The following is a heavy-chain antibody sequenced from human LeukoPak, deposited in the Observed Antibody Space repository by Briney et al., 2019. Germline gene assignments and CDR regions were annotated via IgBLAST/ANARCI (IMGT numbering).Heavy chain of an antibody. CDR2: ISGSGGTT. J-gene: IGHJ4*02. Sequence: GGSLRLSCAASGFTFSSYAMTWVRQAPGKGLEWVSRISGSGGTTYYADSVKGRFTISRDNSKNTLYLQMNSLKASDTAMYYCARSKDGYSFFWFYWGQGTLVTVSS. CDR3: ARSKDGYSFFWFY. V-gene: IGHV3-23*01. CDR1: GFTFSSYA. D-gene: IGHD5-24*01.